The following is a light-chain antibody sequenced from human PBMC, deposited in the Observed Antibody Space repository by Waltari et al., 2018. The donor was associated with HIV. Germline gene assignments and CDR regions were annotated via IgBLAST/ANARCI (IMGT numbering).Light chain of an antibody. CDR1: SGTVTSGHH. CDR3: LLSYAGSRPVV. CDR2: DTT. J-gene: IGLJ2*01. Sequence: QAVVTQEPSLTVSPGGTVTLTCGSSSGTVTSGHHHYWFQQKPGQAPRTLIYDTTYKHSWTPARFSGSLLGGKAALTLSGAQPEDEADYYCLLSYAGSRPVVFGGGTKLTVV. V-gene: IGLV7-46*01.